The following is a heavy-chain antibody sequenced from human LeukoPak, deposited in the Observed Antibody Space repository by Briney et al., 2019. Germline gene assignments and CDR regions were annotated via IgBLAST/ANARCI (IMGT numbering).Heavy chain of an antibody. CDR3: ATDRRYAFDY. CDR1: GFSFTDYP. CDR2: IRTTAEGAKYA. D-gene: IGHD3-9*01. J-gene: IGHJ4*02. V-gene: IGHV3-48*02. Sequence: PGGSPRLSCATSGFSFTDYPMNWVRQAPGKGLEWISNIRTTAEGAKYAYYADSVKGRVTISRDDGKNTLYLLMNSLRDDDTAVYYCATDRRYAFDYWGQGILVTVSS.